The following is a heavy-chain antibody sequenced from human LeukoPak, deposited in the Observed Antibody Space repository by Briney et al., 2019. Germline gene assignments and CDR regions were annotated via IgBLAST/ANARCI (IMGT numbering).Heavy chain of an antibody. D-gene: IGHD3-22*01. CDR3: ARLTYYYDSSGYYDY. V-gene: IGHV4-59*08. J-gene: IGHJ4*02. CDR2: IYYSGST. CDR1: GGSISSYY. Sequence: SETLSLTCTVSGGSISSYYWSWIRQPPGKGLEWIGYIYYSGSTNYNPSLKSRVTISVDTSKNQFSLKLSSVTAADTAVYYCARLTYYYDSSGYYDYWGQGTLVTVSS.